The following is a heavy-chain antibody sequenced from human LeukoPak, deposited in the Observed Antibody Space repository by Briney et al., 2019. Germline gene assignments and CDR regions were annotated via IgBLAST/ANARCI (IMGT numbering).Heavy chain of an antibody. Sequence: ASVKVSCKASGGTFSSYAISWVRQAPGQGLEWMGWMNPNSGNTGYAQKFQGRVTMTRNTSISTAYMELSSLRSEDTAVYYCARRSVKQWLADANDYWGQGTLVTVSS. CDR2: MNPNSGNT. CDR3: ARRSVKQWLADANDY. D-gene: IGHD6-19*01. CDR1: GGTFSSYA. V-gene: IGHV1-8*02. J-gene: IGHJ4*02.